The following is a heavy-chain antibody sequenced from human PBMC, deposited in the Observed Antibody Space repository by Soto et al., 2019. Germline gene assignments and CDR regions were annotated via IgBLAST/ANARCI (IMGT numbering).Heavy chain of an antibody. CDR2: IIPLFGKA. CDR3: VRGSINLTDYFKS. V-gene: IGHV1-69*06. CDR1: GGTVSICA. D-gene: IGHD2-21*01. J-gene: IGHJ1*01. Sequence: SVEVSCEAPGGTVSICAVPWGRQAPGQGLESMGEIIPLFGKANYAQKFQGRVTFSADRSTTTVFMEVNRLRSDDTAVYHCVRGSINLTDYFKSWGQGNVVTGSS.